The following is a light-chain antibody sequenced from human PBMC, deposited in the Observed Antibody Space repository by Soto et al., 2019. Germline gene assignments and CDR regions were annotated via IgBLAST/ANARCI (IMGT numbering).Light chain of an antibody. CDR3: NSYTSSSTYG. Sequence: QSVLTQPASVSGSPGQSITISCTGNSSDVGGFNYVSWYQQHPGKAPKLMIYDVTDRPSGVSYRFSGSKSGNTASLTISGLQAEDEADYYCNSYTSSSTYGFGTGTKVTVL. V-gene: IGLV2-14*03. J-gene: IGLJ1*01. CDR1: SSDVGGFNY. CDR2: DVT.